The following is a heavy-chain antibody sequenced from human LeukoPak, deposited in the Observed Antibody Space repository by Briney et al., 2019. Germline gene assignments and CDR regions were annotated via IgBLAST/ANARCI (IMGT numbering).Heavy chain of an antibody. CDR2: ISWNSGSI. Sequence: GRSLRLSCAASGFTFDDYAMHWVRQAPGKGLEWVSGISWNSGSIGYADSVKGRFTISRDNAKNSVSLQMNSLRAEDTAVYYCARGGDLYCTSASCLPFDSWGQGTLVTVSS. J-gene: IGHJ4*02. CDR1: GFTFDDYA. D-gene: IGHD2-2*01. CDR3: ARGGDLYCTSASCLPFDS. V-gene: IGHV3-9*01.